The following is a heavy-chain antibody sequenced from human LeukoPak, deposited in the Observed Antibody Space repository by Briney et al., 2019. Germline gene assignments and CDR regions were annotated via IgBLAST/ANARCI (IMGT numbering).Heavy chain of an antibody. CDR3: ARPYGMDV. Sequence: PSETLSLTCAVYGGSFGGYYWSWIRQPPGKGLEWIGEINHSGSTNYNPSLKSRVTISVDTSKNQFSLKLSSVAAADTAVYYCARPYGMDVWGQGTTVTVSS. V-gene: IGHV4-34*01. J-gene: IGHJ6*02. CDR2: INHSGST. CDR1: GGSFGGYY.